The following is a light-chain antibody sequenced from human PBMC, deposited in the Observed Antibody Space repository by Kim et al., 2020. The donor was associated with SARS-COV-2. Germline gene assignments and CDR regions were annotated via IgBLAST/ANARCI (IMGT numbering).Light chain of an antibody. CDR1: RLGDKY. V-gene: IGLV3-1*01. J-gene: IGLJ3*02. Sequence: SYELTQPLSVSVSPGQTASITCSGDRLGDKYASWYPQLPGQAPVLSIYQDDKRPSGLSERFSGSNSGNRATLTISGTHIVDEADYYCQEWDSSTWVFGGGTQLTVL. CDR3: QEWDSSTWV. CDR2: QDD.